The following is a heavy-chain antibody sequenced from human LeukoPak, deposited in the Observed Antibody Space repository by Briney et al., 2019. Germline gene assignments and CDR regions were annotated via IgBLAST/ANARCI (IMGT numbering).Heavy chain of an antibody. D-gene: IGHD3-10*01. CDR2: ISSSGGST. CDR1: GFTISSYA. V-gene: IGHV3-23*01. Sequence: AGTLTLTCAASGFTISSYAMSWVRQAPGKGLEWVSAISSSGGSTYYAYYVKGRFTISGANSKNTLYLQTNSLRAEVTAVYYCAKGGRDGSGRFYYGMDVWGQGTTVTVSS. J-gene: IGHJ6*02. CDR3: AKGGRDGSGRFYYGMDV.